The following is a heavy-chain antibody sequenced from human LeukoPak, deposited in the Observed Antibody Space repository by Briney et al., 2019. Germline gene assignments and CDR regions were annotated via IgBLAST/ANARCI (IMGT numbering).Heavy chain of an antibody. J-gene: IGHJ5*02. Sequence: PSETLSLTCAVYGGSFSGYYWSWIRQPPGKGLEWVSRINSDGINTSYADSVKGRFTISRDNAKNTLNLQMNSLRAEDTAVYYCARDLGQYYDTSDNWFDPWGQGTLVTVSS. CDR3: ARDLGQYYDTSDNWFDP. CDR1: GGSFSGYY. V-gene: IGHV3-74*01. D-gene: IGHD3-22*01. CDR2: INSDGINT.